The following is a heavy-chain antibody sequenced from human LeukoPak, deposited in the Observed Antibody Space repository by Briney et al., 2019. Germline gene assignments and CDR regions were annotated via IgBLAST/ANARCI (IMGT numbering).Heavy chain of an antibody. CDR2: IKQDGSEK. Sequence: PGGSLRLSCAASGFTFSSYWMSWVRQAPGKGLEWVANIKQDGSEKYYVDSVKGRFTISRDNAKNSLYLQMNSLGAEDTAVYYCARAYYYDSSGYPGAFDIWGQGTMVTVSS. CDR1: GFTFSSYW. V-gene: IGHV3-7*01. CDR3: ARAYYYDSSGYPGAFDI. J-gene: IGHJ3*02. D-gene: IGHD3-22*01.